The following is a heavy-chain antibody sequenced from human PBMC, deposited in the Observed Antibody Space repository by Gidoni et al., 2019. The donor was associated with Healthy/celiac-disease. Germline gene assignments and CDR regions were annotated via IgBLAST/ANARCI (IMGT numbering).Heavy chain of an antibody. J-gene: IGHJ3*02. V-gene: IGHV4-59*01. Sequence: GPVLVKPSETLSLTCTVSGGSISSYYWSWIRQPPGKGLEWIGYIYYSGSTNYNPSLKSRVTLSVDTSKNQFSLNLSSVTAADTAVYYCARRRGADKGAFDIWGQGTMVTVSS. CDR2: IYYSGST. CDR3: ARRRGADKGAFDI. D-gene: IGHD3-10*01. CDR1: GGSISSYY.